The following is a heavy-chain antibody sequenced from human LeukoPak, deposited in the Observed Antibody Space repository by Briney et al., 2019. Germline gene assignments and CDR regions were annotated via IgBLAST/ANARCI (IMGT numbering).Heavy chain of an antibody. D-gene: IGHD4-11*01. J-gene: IGHJ5*02. V-gene: IGHV4-34*01. CDR3: ARALMTTSSWFDP. CDR1: GGSFSGYY. Sequence: SETLSLTCAVYGGSFSGYYWSWIRQPPGKGLEWIGEINHSGSTNYNPSLKSRVTISVDTSKNQFSLKLSSVTAADMAVYYCARALMTTSSWFDPWGQGTLVTVSS. CDR2: INHSGST.